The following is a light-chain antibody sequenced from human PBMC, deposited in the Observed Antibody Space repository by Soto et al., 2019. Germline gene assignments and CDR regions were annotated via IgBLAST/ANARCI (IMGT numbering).Light chain of an antibody. Sequence: QSALTQPASVSGSPGQSISISCTGTSSDVGGYNYVSWYQQHPGKAPKLMIYEVNSRPSGVSNRFSGSKSGNTASLTISGLQAEDEADYYCSSYTSSSTLEAFGSGTKLTVL. CDR1: SSDVGGYNY. CDR2: EVN. CDR3: SSYTSSSTLEA. V-gene: IGLV2-14*01. J-gene: IGLJ1*01.